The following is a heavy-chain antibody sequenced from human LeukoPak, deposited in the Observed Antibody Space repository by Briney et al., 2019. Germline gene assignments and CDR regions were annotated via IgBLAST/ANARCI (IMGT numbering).Heavy chain of an antibody. CDR1: GFTFSSHW. CDR3: ARGQALGYGWNPNWFDP. V-gene: IGHV3-74*01. CDR2: STTDGTTT. Sequence: PGGSLRLSCAASGFTFSSHWMHWVRHAPGKGLVWISRSTTDGTTTTYADSVRGRFTISRDNAKNTLFLQMNSLRVEDTAVYYCARGQALGYGWNPNWFDPWGQGTLVTVSS. D-gene: IGHD1-20*01. J-gene: IGHJ5*02.